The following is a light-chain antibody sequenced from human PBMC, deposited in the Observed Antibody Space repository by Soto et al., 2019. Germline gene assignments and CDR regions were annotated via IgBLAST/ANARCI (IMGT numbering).Light chain of an antibody. CDR3: QQYTSYPWT. CDR1: QSIRSW. CDR2: KAS. Sequence: DIQITQSPSTLSASVGDRVAITCRASQSIRSWLAWYQQKPGRAPKLLSYKASSLESGVPSRFSGSGSETDFTLTINSLEPDDFAVYYCQQYTSYPWTFGQGTKVDIK. V-gene: IGKV1-5*03. J-gene: IGKJ1*01.